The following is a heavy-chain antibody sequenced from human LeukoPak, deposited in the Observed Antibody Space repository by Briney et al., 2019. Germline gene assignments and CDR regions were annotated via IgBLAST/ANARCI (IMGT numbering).Heavy chain of an antibody. J-gene: IGHJ4*02. CDR1: GGTFSSYA. CDR3: AVYYDSSGYYYGYFDY. D-gene: IGHD3-22*01. V-gene: IGHV1-69*05. Sequence: ASVKVSCKASGGTFSSYAISWVRQAPGQGLEWMGRIIPIFGTANYAQKFQGRVTITTDESTSTAYMELSSLRSEDTAVYYCAVYYDSSGYYYGYFDYWGQGTLVTVSS. CDR2: IIPIFGTA.